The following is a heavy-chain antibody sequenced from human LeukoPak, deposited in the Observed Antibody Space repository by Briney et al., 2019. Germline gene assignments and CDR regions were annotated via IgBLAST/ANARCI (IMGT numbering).Heavy chain of an antibody. CDR1: GFPITTAR. Sequence: GGSLRLAFSAPGFPITTARMGWVPQPPGKGLEWVDLIKSKIDGETTDFAARVKGRFTISTDDSKHTLYLQMNSLKTEDTAVYYCTRGYGHSDFDFWGQGTLVTVSS. J-gene: IGHJ4*02. D-gene: IGHD3-3*02. CDR3: TRGYGHSDFDF. CDR2: IKSKIDGETT. V-gene: IGHV3-15*01.